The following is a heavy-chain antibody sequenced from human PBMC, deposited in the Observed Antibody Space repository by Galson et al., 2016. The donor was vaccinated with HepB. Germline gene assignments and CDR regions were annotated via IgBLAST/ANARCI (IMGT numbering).Heavy chain of an antibody. CDR2: ISAYNGNT. D-gene: IGHD4-17*01. Sequence: SVKVSCKASAYTFTSYGISWVRQAPGQGLEWMGWISAYNGNTNYAQNLQGRVTMTTDTSKSTAYMELRSLRSDDTAVYYCASFGMSYGDYALDYWGQGTLVTVFS. V-gene: IGHV1-18*01. CDR3: ASFGMSYGDYALDY. CDR1: AYTFTSYG. J-gene: IGHJ4*02.